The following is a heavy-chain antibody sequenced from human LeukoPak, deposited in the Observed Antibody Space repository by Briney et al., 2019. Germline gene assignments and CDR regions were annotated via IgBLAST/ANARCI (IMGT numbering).Heavy chain of an antibody. Sequence: GESLKISCKGSGYSFTSYWIGWVRQMPGKGLEWMGIIYPGDSDTRYSPSFQGQVTISADKSISTAYLQWSSLKASDTAMYYCARLPEGVRDSSGWSWFDPWGQGTLVTVSS. D-gene: IGHD6-19*01. CDR1: GYSFTSYW. J-gene: IGHJ5*02. CDR2: IYPGDSDT. CDR3: ARLPEGVRDSSGWSWFDP. V-gene: IGHV5-51*01.